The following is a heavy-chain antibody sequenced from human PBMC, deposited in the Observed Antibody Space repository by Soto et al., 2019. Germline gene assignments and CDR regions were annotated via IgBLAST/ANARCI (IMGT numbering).Heavy chain of an antibody. CDR2: INPSGGST. CDR1: GYTFTSYY. J-gene: IGHJ3*01. Sequence: GASVKVSCKASGYTFTSYYMHWVRQAPGQGLEWMGIINPSGGSTSYAQKFQGRVTMTRDTSTSTVYMELSSLRSEDTAVYYCARERYYDILTGSPDGWGQGTMVTVSS. V-gene: IGHV1-46*01. CDR3: ARERYYDILTGSPDG. D-gene: IGHD3-9*01.